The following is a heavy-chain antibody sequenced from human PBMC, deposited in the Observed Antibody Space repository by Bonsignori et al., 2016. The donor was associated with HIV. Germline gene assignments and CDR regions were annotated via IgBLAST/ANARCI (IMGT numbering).Heavy chain of an antibody. CDR3: ARRGDLECTNGVCHHPADY. Sequence: WIRQPPGKGLEWIGEINHSGSTNYNPSLKSRVTISVDTSKNQFSLKLSSVTAADTAVYYCARRGDLECTNGVCHHPADYWGQGTLVTVSS. D-gene: IGHD2-8*01. V-gene: IGHV4-34*01. CDR2: INHSGST. J-gene: IGHJ4*02.